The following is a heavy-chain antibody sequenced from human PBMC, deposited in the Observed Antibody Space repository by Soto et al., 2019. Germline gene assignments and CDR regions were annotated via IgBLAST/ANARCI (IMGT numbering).Heavy chain of an antibody. V-gene: IGHV1-69*01. J-gene: IGHJ4*02. CDR1: GGTFSSYA. CDR2: IIPIFGTA. Sequence: QVQLVQSGAEVKKPGSSVKVSCKASGGTFSSYAISWVRQAPGQGLEWMGGIIPIFGTANYAQKFQGRVTITADESTSTAYMELSSLRSEDTAVYYCARDLSGYSYGTRGGYFDYWGQGTLVTVSS. CDR3: ARDLSGYSYGTRGGYFDY. D-gene: IGHD5-18*01.